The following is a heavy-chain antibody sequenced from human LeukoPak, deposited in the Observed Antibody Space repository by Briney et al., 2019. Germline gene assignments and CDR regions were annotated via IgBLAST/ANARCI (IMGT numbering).Heavy chain of an antibody. D-gene: IGHD6-19*01. J-gene: IGHJ4*02. V-gene: IGHV3-11*01. Sequence: PGGSLRLSCAASGFTFSDYYMSWIRQAPGKGLEWVSYISSSGSTIYYADSVKGRFTISRDNAKNSLYLQMNSLRAEDTAVYYCARDLYPYSSGWSAIDYWGQGTLVTVSS. CDR3: ARDLYPYSSGWSAIDY. CDR1: GFTFSDYY. CDR2: ISSSGSTI.